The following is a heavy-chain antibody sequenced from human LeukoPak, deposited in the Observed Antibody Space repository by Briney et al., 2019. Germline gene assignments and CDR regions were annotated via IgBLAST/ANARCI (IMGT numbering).Heavy chain of an antibody. CDR3: ARERMSGTGAVD. V-gene: IGHV1-46*01. D-gene: IGHD3-10*01. CDR2: INPSGGST. J-gene: IGHJ4*02. CDR1: GYTFTSYY. Sequence: ASVKVSCKASGYTFTSYYMHWVRQAPGQGLEWMGIINPSGGSTSYAQKFQGRVTMTRDMSTSTVYMELSSLRSEDTAVYYCARERMSGTGAVDWGRGTLVTVSS.